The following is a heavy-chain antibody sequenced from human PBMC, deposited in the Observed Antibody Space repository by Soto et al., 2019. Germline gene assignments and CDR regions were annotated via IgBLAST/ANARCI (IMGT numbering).Heavy chain of an antibody. J-gene: IGHJ5*02. D-gene: IGHD3-10*01. Sequence: QITLKESGPTVLKPTQTLTLTCTFSGFSLSTTGEAVAWIRQPPGKALDWLALMYWDDAKRYSTCLKNSPTIPKDTSTNQVALTMTNRYPADTATYHCARMGVWFGELLRNWFDPWGQGTLVTVSS. V-gene: IGHV2-5*02. CDR3: ARMGVWFGELLRNWFDP. CDR1: GFSLSTTGEA. CDR2: MYWDDAK.